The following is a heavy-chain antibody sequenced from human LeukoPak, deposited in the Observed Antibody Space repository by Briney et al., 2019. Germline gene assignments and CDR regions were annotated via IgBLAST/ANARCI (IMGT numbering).Heavy chain of an antibody. CDR2: IYYSGST. J-gene: IGHJ6*03. Sequence: PSETLSLTCTVSGGSISSYYLSWIRQPPGKGLEWIGYIYYSGSTNYNPSLKSPVTISVDTSKNQFSLKLSSVTAADTAVYYCARTVSGPTADYYYDYYMDVWGKGTRVTVSS. D-gene: IGHD4-17*01. CDR1: GGSISSYY. V-gene: IGHV4-59*01. CDR3: ARTVSGPTADYYYDYYMDV.